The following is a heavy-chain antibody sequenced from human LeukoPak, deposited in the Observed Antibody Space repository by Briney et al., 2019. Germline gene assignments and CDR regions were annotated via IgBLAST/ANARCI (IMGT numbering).Heavy chain of an antibody. CDR1: GASISSGYY. Sequence: SETLSLTCSLSGASISSGYYWGWIRQPPGKGLEWIGSIYHSGSTYYNPSLKSRVTISVDTSKNQFSLKLSSVAAADTAVYYCARHDAEGSQLLYPTPSDYWGQGTLVTISS. D-gene: IGHD2-2*02. CDR3: ARHDAEGSQLLYPTPSDY. V-gene: IGHV4-38-2*01. J-gene: IGHJ4*02. CDR2: IYHSGST.